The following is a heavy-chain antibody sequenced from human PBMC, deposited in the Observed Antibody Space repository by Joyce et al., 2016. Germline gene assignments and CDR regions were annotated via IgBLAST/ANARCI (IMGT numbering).Heavy chain of an antibody. Sequence: AASGFTFSNFWMHWVRQAPGKGLGWVSHISSDGTRTIYADSVKGRFTISRDIAKNTVYLQMNSLRAEDTAVYYCTRDTRESGSSWYLANYNYYYGMDVWGQGTTVTVSS. CDR3: TRDTRESGSSWYLANYNYYYGMDV. CDR1: GFTFSNFW. D-gene: IGHD6-13*01. V-gene: IGHV3-74*01. CDR2: ISSDGTRT. J-gene: IGHJ6*02.